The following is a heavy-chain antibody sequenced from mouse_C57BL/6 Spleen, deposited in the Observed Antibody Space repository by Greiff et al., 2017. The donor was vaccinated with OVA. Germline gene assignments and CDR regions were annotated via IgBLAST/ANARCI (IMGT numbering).Heavy chain of an antibody. D-gene: IGHD2-1*01. J-gene: IGHJ1*03. Sequence: EVHLVESGGGLVQPGESLKLSCESNEYEFPSHDMSWVRKTPEMRLELVAAINSDGGSTYYPDTMERRFIISRDNTKKTLYLQMSSLRSEDTALYYCARRGYGNFWYFDVWGTGTTVTVSS. CDR1: EYEFPSHD. V-gene: IGHV5-2*01. CDR2: INSDGGST. CDR3: ARRGYGNFWYFDV.